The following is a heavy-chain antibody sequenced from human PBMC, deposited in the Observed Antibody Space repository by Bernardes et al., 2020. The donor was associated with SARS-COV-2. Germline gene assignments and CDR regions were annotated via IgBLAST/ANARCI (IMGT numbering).Heavy chain of an antibody. Sequence: TLSLTCTVSGVSVISSSYYWSWIRQPPGKGLEWIGYIFYSGSTNYDSSLKSRVTISVDTSKNQFSLQLSSVTAADTAVYYCVRALHATAFDYWGQGNRVIVSS. J-gene: IGHJ4*02. D-gene: IGHD2-15*01. CDR2: IFYSGST. CDR1: GVSVISSSYY. CDR3: VRALHATAFDY. V-gene: IGHV4-61*01.